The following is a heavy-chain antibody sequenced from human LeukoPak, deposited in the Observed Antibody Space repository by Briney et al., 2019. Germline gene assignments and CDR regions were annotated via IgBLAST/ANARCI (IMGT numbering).Heavy chain of an antibody. Sequence: SETLSLTCTVSGGPISGYFWGWIRQPPGKALEWIGYIYYNGKTYYSPSLKSRVTISLDTSRSQFSLNLTSMTPADTAVYYCTRGPGYSFGVDSWGQGTLVTVSP. D-gene: IGHD5-18*01. CDR2: IYYNGKT. CDR3: TRGPGYSFGVDS. CDR1: GGPISGYF. V-gene: IGHV4-59*01. J-gene: IGHJ4*02.